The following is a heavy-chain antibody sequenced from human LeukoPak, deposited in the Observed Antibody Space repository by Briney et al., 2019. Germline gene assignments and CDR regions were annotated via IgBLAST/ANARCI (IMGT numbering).Heavy chain of an antibody. V-gene: IGHV1-8*03. Sequence: ASVKVSCKASGYTFTSYDINWVRQATGQGLEWMGWMNPNSGNTGYAQKFQGRVTITRNTSISTAYMELRSLRSDDTAVYYCARDQYDSSGYLGDYWGQGTLVTVSS. CDR2: MNPNSGNT. D-gene: IGHD3-22*01. CDR3: ARDQYDSSGYLGDY. J-gene: IGHJ4*02. CDR1: GYTFTSYD.